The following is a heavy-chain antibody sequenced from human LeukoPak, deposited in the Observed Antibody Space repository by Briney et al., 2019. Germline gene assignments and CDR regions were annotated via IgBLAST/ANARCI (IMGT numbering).Heavy chain of an antibody. V-gene: IGHV1-24*01. CDR2: FDPEDGET. D-gene: IGHD6-6*01. CDR1: GYTLTELS. Sequence: ASVKVSCKVSGYTLTELSMHWVRQAPGKGLEWMGGFDPEDGETIYAQKSQGRVTMTEDTSTDTAYMELSSLRSEDTAVYYCATDLIAARPEFDYWGQGTLVTVSS. J-gene: IGHJ4*02. CDR3: ATDLIAARPEFDY.